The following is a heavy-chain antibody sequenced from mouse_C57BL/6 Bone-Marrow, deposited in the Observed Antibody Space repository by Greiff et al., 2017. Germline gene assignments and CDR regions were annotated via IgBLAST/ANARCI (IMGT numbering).Heavy chain of an antibody. Sequence: QVQLQQPGAELVKPGASVKMSCKASGYTFTSYWITWVKQRPGQGLVWIGDIYPGSGSTNYNEKFKSKATLTVDTSASTAYMQLSSLTSEDSAVYYCARPYYSNYWYFDVWGTGTTVTVSS. D-gene: IGHD2-5*01. J-gene: IGHJ1*03. V-gene: IGHV1-55*01. CDR2: IYPGSGST. CDR3: ARPYYSNYWYFDV. CDR1: GYTFTSYW.